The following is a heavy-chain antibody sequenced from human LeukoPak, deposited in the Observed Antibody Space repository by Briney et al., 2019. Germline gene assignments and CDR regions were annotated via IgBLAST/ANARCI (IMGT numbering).Heavy chain of an antibody. J-gene: IGHJ4*02. D-gene: IGHD2-2*01. CDR1: GGSISSYY. CDR3: ARVFVVVPAPNYYFDY. V-gene: IGHV4-59*01. Sequence: PSETLSLTCTVSGGSISSYYWSWIRQPPGKGLEWIGYIYYSGSTNYNPSLKSRVTISVDTSKNQFSLKLSSVTAADTAVYYCARVFVVVPAPNYYFDYWGQGTLVTVSS. CDR2: IYYSGST.